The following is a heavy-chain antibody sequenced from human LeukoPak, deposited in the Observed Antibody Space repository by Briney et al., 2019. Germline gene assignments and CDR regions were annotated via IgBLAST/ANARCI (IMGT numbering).Heavy chain of an antibody. CDR3: ARVLGSYYYYMDV. D-gene: IGHD2-15*01. CDR1: GGSLSGYY. CDR2: INHSGST. J-gene: IGHJ6*03. Sequence: PSETLSLTCDVYGGSLSGYYWSWIRQPPGKGLEWIGEINHSGSTNYNPSLKSRVTISVDTSKNQFSLRLSSVTAADTAVYYCARVLGSYYYYMDVWGKGTTVTISS. V-gene: IGHV4-34*01.